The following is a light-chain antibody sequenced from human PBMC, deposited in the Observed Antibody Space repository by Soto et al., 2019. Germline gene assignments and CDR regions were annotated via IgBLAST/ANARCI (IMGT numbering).Light chain of an antibody. V-gene: IGLV2-8*01. CDR2: EVG. CDR1: NSDIGAYNH. J-gene: IGLJ1*01. Sequence: QSALTHPPSASGSPGQSVTISCTGSNSDIGAYNHVSWYQQHPGKAPKLIIYEVGERPSGVPDRFSGSKSGDTASLTVSGLQAEDGADYYCCSYAGSNNLVFGTLTMLTGL. CDR3: CSYAGSNNLV.